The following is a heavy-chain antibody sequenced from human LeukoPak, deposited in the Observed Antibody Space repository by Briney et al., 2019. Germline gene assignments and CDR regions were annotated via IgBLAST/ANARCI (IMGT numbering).Heavy chain of an antibody. Sequence: GGPLRLSCAASGFTFSSYEMNWVRQAPGKGLEWVSYISSSGSTIYYADSVKGRFTISRDNAKNSLYLQMNSLRAEDTAVYYCASHYYDSSGYYYGVDYWGQGTLVTVSS. CDR2: ISSSGSTI. CDR1: GFTFSSYE. V-gene: IGHV3-48*03. CDR3: ASHYYDSSGYYYGVDY. J-gene: IGHJ4*02. D-gene: IGHD3-22*01.